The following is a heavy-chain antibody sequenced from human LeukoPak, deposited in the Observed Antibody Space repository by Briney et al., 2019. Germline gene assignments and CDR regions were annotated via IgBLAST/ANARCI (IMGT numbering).Heavy chain of an antibody. J-gene: IGHJ5*02. CDR1: GGSISSSGYY. D-gene: IGHD3-22*01. CDR3: ARKVYDSSGYDSNWFDP. Sequence: PSETLSLTCTVSGGSISSSGYYWSWIRQHPGEGLEWIGYVYYSGSTYYNPSLKSRVTISVDTSKNQFSLKLSSVTAADTAVYYYARKVYDSSGYDSNWFDPWGQGTLVTVSS. CDR2: VYYSGST. V-gene: IGHV4-31*03.